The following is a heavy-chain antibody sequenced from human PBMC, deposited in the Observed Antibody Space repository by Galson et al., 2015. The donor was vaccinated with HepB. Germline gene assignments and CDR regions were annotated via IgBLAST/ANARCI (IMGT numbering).Heavy chain of an antibody. J-gene: IGHJ4*02. Sequence: SLRLSCAASGFTFSSYAMSWVRQAPGKGLEWVSAISGSGGSTYYADSVKGRFTISRDNSKNTLYLQMNSLRAEDTAVYYCANLFSLLGFTTFDYWGQGTLVTVSS. D-gene: IGHD2/OR15-2a*01. CDR3: ANLFSLLGFTTFDY. CDR1: GFTFSSYA. V-gene: IGHV3-23*01. CDR2: ISGSGGST.